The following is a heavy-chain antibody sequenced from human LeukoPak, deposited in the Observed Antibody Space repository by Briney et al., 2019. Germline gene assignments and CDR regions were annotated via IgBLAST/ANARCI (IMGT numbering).Heavy chain of an antibody. D-gene: IGHD3-22*01. V-gene: IGHV1-69*13. CDR2: IIPIFGTA. Sequence: ASVKVSCKASGGTSSSYAISWVRQAPGQGLEWMGGIIPIFGTANYAQKFQGRVTITADESTSTAYMELGSLRSEDTAVYYCARVHDSSGSWDYWGQGTLVTVSS. CDR3: ARVHDSSGSWDY. CDR1: GGTSSSYA. J-gene: IGHJ4*02.